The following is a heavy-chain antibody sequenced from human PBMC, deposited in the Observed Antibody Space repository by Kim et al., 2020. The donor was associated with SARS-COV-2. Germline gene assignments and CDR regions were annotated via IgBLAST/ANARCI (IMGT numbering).Heavy chain of an antibody. CDR2: INTNTGNP. CDR3: ARGPAGMDV. Sequence: ASVKVSCKASGYTLTSNPMNWVRQAPGQGLEWIGWINTNTGNPTYAQGFRGRFVFSLDTSVNTAYMQINSLRADDTGVYFCARGPAGMDVWGQGTTVTV. J-gene: IGHJ6*02. V-gene: IGHV7-4-1*02. CDR1: GYTLTSNP.